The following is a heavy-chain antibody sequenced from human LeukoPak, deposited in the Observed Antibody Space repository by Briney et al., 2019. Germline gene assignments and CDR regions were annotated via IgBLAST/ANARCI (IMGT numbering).Heavy chain of an antibody. CDR2: IWYDGSNK. D-gene: IGHD5-18*01. Sequence: GGSLRLSCAASGFTFSSYGMHWVRQAPGKGLEWVAVIWYDGSNKYYADSVKGRFTISRDNSKNTLYLQLNSLRAEDTAVYYCARGEVEYSHGPFDYWGQGTLVTVSS. CDR3: ARGEVEYSHGPFDY. V-gene: IGHV3-33*01. CDR1: GFTFSSYG. J-gene: IGHJ4*02.